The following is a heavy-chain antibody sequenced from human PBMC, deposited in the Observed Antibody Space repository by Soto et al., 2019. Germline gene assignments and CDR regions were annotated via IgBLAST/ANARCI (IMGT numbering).Heavy chain of an antibody. Sequence: QVQLQESGPGLVKPSETLSLTCTVSGGSISSYYWSWIRQSPGKGLERIGYIHYSGSTKSNPSLKRRVTISVDASRNHVVLKLSSVTAADSAVYFCARARYQLLHPYYYGMDVWGQGTTVTVSS. D-gene: IGHD2-2*01. J-gene: IGHJ6*02. V-gene: IGHV4-59*01. CDR1: GGSISSYY. CDR2: IHYSGST. CDR3: ARARYQLLHPYYYGMDV.